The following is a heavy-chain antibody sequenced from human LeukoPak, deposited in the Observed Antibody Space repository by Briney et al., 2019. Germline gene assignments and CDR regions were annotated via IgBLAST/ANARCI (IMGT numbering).Heavy chain of an antibody. CDR3: ARGIPRLIIHYYYMDV. Sequence: PGGSLRLSCAASGFTFSSYSMNWVRQAPGKGLEWVSSISSSSSYIYYADSVKGRFTISRDNAKNSLYLQMNSLRAEDAAVYYCARGIPRLIIHYYYMDVWGKGTTVTVSS. CDR1: GFTFSSYS. D-gene: IGHD3-16*01. CDR2: ISSSSSYI. V-gene: IGHV3-21*01. J-gene: IGHJ6*03.